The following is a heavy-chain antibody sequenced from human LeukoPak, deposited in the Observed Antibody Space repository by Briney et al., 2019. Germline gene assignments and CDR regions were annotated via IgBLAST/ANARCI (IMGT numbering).Heavy chain of an antibody. Sequence: GESLKISCKGSGYSFTSYWIGWVRQMPGKGLEWMGIIYPGDSDTRYSPSFQGQVTISADKSISTAYLQWSSLKASDTAMYYCARHVYTYSSSWSPALDAFDIWGQGTKVTVSS. V-gene: IGHV5-51*01. CDR3: ARHVYTYSSSWSPALDAFDI. CDR1: GYSFTSYW. J-gene: IGHJ3*02. D-gene: IGHD6-13*01. CDR2: IYPGDSDT.